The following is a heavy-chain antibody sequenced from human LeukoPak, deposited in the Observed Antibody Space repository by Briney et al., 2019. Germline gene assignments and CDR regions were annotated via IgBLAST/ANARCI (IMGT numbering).Heavy chain of an antibody. J-gene: IGHJ4*02. CDR2: ISSSGSTI. CDR3: ARRGDYWDY. V-gene: IGHV3-11*01. Sequence: LSLTCSLSGGSITNYYWSWIRQPPGKGLEWVSYISSSGSTIYYADSVKGRFTISRDNAKNSLYLQMNSLRAEDTAVYYCARRGDYWDYWGQGTLVTVSS. CDR1: GGSITNYY.